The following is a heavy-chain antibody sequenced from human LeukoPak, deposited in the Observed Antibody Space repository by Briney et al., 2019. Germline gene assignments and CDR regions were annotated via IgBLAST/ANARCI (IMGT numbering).Heavy chain of an antibody. CDR2: INAGNGNT. V-gene: IGHV1-3*03. D-gene: IGHD3/OR15-3a*01. Sequence: ASVKVSCKASGYTFTSYAMHWVRQAPGQRLEWMGWINAGNGNTKYPQEFQGRVTITRDTSASTAYMELSSLRSEDMAVYYCARQTGSGLFILPGGQGTLVTVSS. CDR3: ARQTGSGLFILP. CDR1: GYTFTSYA. J-gene: IGHJ4*02.